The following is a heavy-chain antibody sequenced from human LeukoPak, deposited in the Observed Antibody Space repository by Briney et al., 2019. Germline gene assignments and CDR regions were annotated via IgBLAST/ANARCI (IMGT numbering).Heavy chain of an antibody. Sequence: PGGSLRLSCALSGMPFSNHWMLWVRQVPGKGLVWVSLIKTDGRTTIYADSVKGRFTISRDNGKSTLYLQMNSLRAEDTAIYYCTTGPSYGYEWWGQGTVVTVSS. J-gene: IGHJ4*02. CDR2: IKTDGRTT. CDR1: GMPFSNHW. V-gene: IGHV3-74*01. D-gene: IGHD3-16*01. CDR3: TTGPSYGYEW.